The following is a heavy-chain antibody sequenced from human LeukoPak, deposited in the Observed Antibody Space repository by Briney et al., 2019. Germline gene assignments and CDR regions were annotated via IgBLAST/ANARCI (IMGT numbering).Heavy chain of an antibody. J-gene: IGHJ4*02. Sequence: GASVKVSFKASGYTFTGYYMHWVRQAPGQGLEWMGWINPNSGGTNYAQKFQGRVTMTRDTSISTAYMELSRLRSDDTAVYYCARSAYYYDSSGYWYYFDYWGQGTLVTVSS. CDR1: GYTFTGYY. CDR3: ARSAYYYDSSGYWYYFDY. V-gene: IGHV1-2*02. CDR2: INPNSGGT. D-gene: IGHD3-22*01.